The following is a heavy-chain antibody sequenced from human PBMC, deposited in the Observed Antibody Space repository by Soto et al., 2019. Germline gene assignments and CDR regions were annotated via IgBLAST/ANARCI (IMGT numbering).Heavy chain of an antibody. CDR3: ARGIYDSSGYTPGPHFDY. CDR1: GFTVSSNY. D-gene: IGHD3-22*01. J-gene: IGHJ4*02. CDR2: IYSGGST. Sequence: GGSLRLSCAASGFTVSSNYMSWVRQAPGKGLEWVSVIYSGGSTYYADSVKGRFTISRDNSKNTLYLQMNSLRAEDTAVYYCARGIYDSSGYTPGPHFDYWGQGTLVTVSS. V-gene: IGHV3-53*01.